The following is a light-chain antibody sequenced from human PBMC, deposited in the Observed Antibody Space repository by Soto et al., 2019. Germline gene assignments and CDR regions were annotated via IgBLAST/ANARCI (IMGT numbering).Light chain of an antibody. CDR1: QSLLHSNGYNY. V-gene: IGKV2-28*01. CDR2: LAS. J-gene: IGKJ5*01. CDR3: MQATQTLT. Sequence: DIVMTQSPLSLPVTPGQPASISCRSSQSLLHSNGYNYLDWYLQKPGQSPQLLIYLASNRVPGVPDRFSGSGSGTDFTLKISRVEAEDVGVYCCMQATQTLTFGQGTRLEIK.